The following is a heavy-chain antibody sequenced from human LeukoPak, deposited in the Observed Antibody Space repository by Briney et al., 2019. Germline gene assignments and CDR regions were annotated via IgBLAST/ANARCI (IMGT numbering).Heavy chain of an antibody. CDR3: ARSGLFSGYDAFDI. Sequence: SGTLSLTCTVSGGSINISYWRWGRQPPGKGLEWIGYIDHRGSTNYNPSLKSRITVSVDTSKNQYSQKVTSVTAADTAVYYCARSGLFSGYDAFDIWGQGTMVTVSS. CDR1: GGSINISY. V-gene: IGHV4-4*09. CDR2: IDHRGST. J-gene: IGHJ3*02. D-gene: IGHD3-22*01.